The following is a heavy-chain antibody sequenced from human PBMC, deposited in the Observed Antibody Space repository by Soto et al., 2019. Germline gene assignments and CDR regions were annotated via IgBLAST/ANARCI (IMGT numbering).Heavy chain of an antibody. CDR2: IRQGGNEK. J-gene: IGHJ6*02. V-gene: IGHV3-7*01. D-gene: IGHD3-16*01. CDR3: VGALTYEVPYYYYGMDV. Sequence: PGGSRRLSCTASGFMFSTYLMSWVRQAPGKGLEWVANIRQGGNEKFYVDSVKGRFTISRDNAKKSLYLQMNSLRAEDTAVYYCVGALTYEVPYYYYGMDVWGQGTTVTVSS. CDR1: GFMFSTYL.